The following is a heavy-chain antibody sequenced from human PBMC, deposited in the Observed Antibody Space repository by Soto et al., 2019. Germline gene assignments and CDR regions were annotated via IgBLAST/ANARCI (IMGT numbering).Heavy chain of an antibody. V-gene: IGHV1-24*01. D-gene: IGHD3-10*01. Sequence: GASVNVSWKVAGYGLSVLSMHWGRQAPGKGLEWMGGFDPEDGETIYAQKFQGRVTMTEDTSTDTAYMELSSLRSEDTAVYYCATYLNGIGPGEGFLTQYWFDPWGQGTLVTVSS. CDR2: FDPEDGET. CDR3: ATYLNGIGPGEGFLTQYWFDP. CDR1: GYGLSVLS. J-gene: IGHJ5*02.